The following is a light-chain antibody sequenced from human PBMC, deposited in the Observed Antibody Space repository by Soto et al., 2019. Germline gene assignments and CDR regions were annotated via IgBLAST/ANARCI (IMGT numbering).Light chain of an antibody. CDR3: QVWDSSSEHVV. Sequence: SYELTQPPSVSVAPGQTARITCGGKNIGSKSVHWYQQKPGQAPVLVVYDDSDRPSGLPERFSGSNSGNTATLTISRVEAGDEADYYCQVWDSSSEHVVFGGGTKVTVL. V-gene: IGLV3-21*02. CDR2: DDS. J-gene: IGLJ2*01. CDR1: NIGSKS.